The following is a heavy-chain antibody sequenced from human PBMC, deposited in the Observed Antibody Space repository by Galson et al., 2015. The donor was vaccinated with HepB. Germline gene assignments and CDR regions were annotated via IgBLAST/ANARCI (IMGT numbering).Heavy chain of an antibody. V-gene: IGHV3-7*01. Sequence: SLRLSCAASGFTFSSYWMSWVRQAPGKGLEWVANIKQDGSEKYYVDSVKGRFTISRDNAKNSLYLQMNSLRAEDTAVYYCARIYYDYVWGSYRYTVKFDYWGQGTLVTVSS. D-gene: IGHD3-16*02. CDR1: GFTFSSYW. CDR3: ARIYYDYVWGSYRYTVKFDY. J-gene: IGHJ4*02. CDR2: IKQDGSEK.